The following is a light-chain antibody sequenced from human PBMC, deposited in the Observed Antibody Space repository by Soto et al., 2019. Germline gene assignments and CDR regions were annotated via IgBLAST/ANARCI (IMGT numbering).Light chain of an antibody. V-gene: IGKV1-5*03. J-gene: IGKJ1*01. CDR1: QSISSW. CDR3: QQYNSYPWT. CDR2: KAS. Sequence: DIQMTQSPSTPSASVGDRVTITFRAGQSISSWLAWYQQRPGKAPKLLIYKASSLESGVPSRFSGSGSGTEFTLTISSLQPDDFATYYCQQYNSYPWTFGQGTKVDIK.